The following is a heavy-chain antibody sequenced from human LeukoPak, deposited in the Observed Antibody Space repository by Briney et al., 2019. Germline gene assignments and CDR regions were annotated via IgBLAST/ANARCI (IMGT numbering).Heavy chain of an antibody. Sequence: ASVKVSCKTSGYTFTAYGITWVRQAPGQGLEWMGWISGHAGNTDYSQKFQGRVTLTTDTSTSTAYMELTTLRSDDTAVYYCARGALMIVVLALDYWGQGTLVTVSS. CDR2: ISGHAGNT. CDR1: GYTFTAYG. D-gene: IGHD3-22*01. V-gene: IGHV1-18*01. J-gene: IGHJ4*02. CDR3: ARGALMIVVLALDY.